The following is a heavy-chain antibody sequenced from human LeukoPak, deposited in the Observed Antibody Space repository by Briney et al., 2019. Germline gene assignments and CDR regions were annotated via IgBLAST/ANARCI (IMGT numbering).Heavy chain of an antibody. CDR1: GGSTSSYC. V-gene: IGHV4-59*01. J-gene: IGHJ4*02. Sequence: SETLSLTCTVSGGSTSSYCWSWIRQPPGKGLEWIGYIYYSGSTNYNPSLKSRVTISVDTSKNQFSLKLSSVTAADTAVYYCARTDILTGYYHFDYWGQGTLVTVSS. CDR3: ARTDILTGYYHFDY. CDR2: IYYSGST. D-gene: IGHD3-9*01.